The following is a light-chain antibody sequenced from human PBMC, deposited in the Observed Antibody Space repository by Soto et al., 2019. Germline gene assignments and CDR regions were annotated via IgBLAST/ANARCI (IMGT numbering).Light chain of an antibody. Sequence: EIVLTQSPGTLSLSPGERATLSCRASQSVSNNYLAWYQQKPGQAPRLLIYGASNRATDIPDRFSGSGSGTDSTLTISRLEPEDFAVYYCQQYGSSGTFGQGTKVDIK. V-gene: IGKV3-20*01. CDR1: QSVSNNY. CDR2: GAS. J-gene: IGKJ1*01. CDR3: QQYGSSGT.